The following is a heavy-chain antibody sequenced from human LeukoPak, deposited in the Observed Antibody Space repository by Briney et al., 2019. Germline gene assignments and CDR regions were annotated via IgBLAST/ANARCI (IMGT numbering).Heavy chain of an antibody. D-gene: IGHD3-10*01. J-gene: IGHJ6*03. CDR1: GFIISGDY. CDR3: AKDLIWFGELLYQAMDV. V-gene: IGHV3-74*01. CDR2: INGDGSGA. Sequence: GGSLRLSCAASGFIISGDYMHWVRQVPGKGLVWVSRINGDGSGADYADSVKGRFTISRDNAKNTLYLQMNSLRAEDTAVYYCAKDLIWFGELLYQAMDVWGKGTTVTVSS.